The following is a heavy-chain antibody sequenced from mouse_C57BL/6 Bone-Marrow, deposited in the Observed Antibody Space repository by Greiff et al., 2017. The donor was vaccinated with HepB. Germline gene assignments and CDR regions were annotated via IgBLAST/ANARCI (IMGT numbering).Heavy chain of an antibody. Sequence: QVQLQQPGTELVKPGASVKLSCKASGYTFTSYWMHWVKQRPGQGLEWIGNINPSNGGTNYNEKFKSKATLTVDKSSSTAYMQLSSLTSEDSAVYFCARGIYDEGGTDYWGQGTTLTVSS. J-gene: IGHJ2*01. V-gene: IGHV1-53*01. CDR3: ARGIYDEGGTDY. D-gene: IGHD2-3*01. CDR2: INPSNGGT. CDR1: GYTFTSYW.